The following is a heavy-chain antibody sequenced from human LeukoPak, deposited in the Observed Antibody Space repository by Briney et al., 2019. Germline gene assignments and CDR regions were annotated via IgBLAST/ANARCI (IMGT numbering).Heavy chain of an antibody. Sequence: SETLSLTCTVSGGSISTTNYYWGWIRQPPGRDLEWIGSIYSSGNTYYNPSLESRVTISVDTSKNQLSLKLTSATAADTSVYYCARHSGLRSPFDPWGQGTLVAVSS. V-gene: IGHV4-39*01. CDR1: GGSISTTNYY. J-gene: IGHJ5*02. CDR2: IYSSGNT. D-gene: IGHD3-3*01. CDR3: ARHSGLRSPFDP.